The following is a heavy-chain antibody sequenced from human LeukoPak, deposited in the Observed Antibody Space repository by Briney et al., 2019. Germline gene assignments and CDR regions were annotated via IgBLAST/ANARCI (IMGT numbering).Heavy chain of an antibody. CDR3: ARALNPLPGTYYFDY. CDR1: GASISSSY. J-gene: IGHJ4*02. D-gene: IGHD2-15*01. Sequence: SETLSLTCTVSGASISSSYCTWIRQPAGKGLEWIGRIYISGSTNYNSSLQSRLTMSVDTSKNQFSLKLTSVTAADTAVYYCARALNPLPGTYYFDYWGQGTLVTVSS. V-gene: IGHV4-4*07. CDR2: IYISGST.